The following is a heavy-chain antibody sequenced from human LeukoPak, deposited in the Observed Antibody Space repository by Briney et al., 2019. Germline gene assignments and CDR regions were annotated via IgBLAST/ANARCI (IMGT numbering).Heavy chain of an antibody. V-gene: IGHV3-30*02. J-gene: IGHJ4*02. CDR1: GFTFSSSA. Sequence: GGSLRLSCGASGFTFSSSAMHWVRQGPGKGLEWVAYIAHHGNNKYYADSVKGRFTISRDNSKGSLYLLMNSLRADDTAVYYCAKDGSWSCTDWGQGTLVRVSS. CDR3: AKDGSWSCTD. D-gene: IGHD2-8*02. CDR2: IAHHGNNK.